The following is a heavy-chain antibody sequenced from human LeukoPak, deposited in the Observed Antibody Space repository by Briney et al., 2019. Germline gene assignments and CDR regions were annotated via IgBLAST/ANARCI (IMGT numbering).Heavy chain of an antibody. CDR3: ARDLWNFYDDSGYYRDFDS. CDR1: TSR. Sequence: GASVKVSCKATSRISWVRQAPGQGLEWMGWISSYGGDTYYAQKFQGRVTVTTDTSTSTVYMELRSLRSDDTAVYYCARDLWNFYDDSGYYRDFDSWGQGTLVTVSS. CDR2: ISSYGGDT. J-gene: IGHJ5*01. D-gene: IGHD3-22*01. V-gene: IGHV1-18*01.